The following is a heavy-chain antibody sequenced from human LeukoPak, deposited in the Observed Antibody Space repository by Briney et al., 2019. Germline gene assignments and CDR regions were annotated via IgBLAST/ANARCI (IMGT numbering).Heavy chain of an antibody. D-gene: IGHD2/OR15-2a*01. Sequence: SETLSLTCTVSGGSIRNYYWSWIRQPPGKGLEWIGIIYYSGSTYYNPSLKGRVTISVDTSKNQFSLKLSSVTAADTAVYYCARAFRARYFDLWGRGTLVTVSS. CDR2: IYYSGST. CDR1: GGSIRNYY. V-gene: IGHV4-39*01. J-gene: IGHJ2*01. CDR3: ARAFRARYFDL.